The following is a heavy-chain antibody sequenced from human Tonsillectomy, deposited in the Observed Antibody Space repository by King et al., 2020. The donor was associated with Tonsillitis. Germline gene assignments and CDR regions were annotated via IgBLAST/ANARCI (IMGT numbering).Heavy chain of an antibody. J-gene: IGHJ4*02. CDR2: ISAYNGNT. CDR3: ARDPSLGYSYGYWGGFDY. Sequence: VQLVESGAEVKKPGASAKVSCKASGYTFTSYGISWVRQAPGQGLEWMGWISAYNGNTNYAQKLQGRVTMTTDTSTSTAYMELRSLRSDDTAVYYCARDPSLGYSYGYWGGFDYWGQGTLVTVSS. D-gene: IGHD5-18*01. V-gene: IGHV1-18*04. CDR1: GYTFTSYG.